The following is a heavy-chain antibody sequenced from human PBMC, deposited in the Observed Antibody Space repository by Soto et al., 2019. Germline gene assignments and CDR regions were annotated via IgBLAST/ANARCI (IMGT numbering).Heavy chain of an antibody. J-gene: IGHJ4*02. Sequence: ASVKVSCKASGYTFTSYGISWVRQAPGQGLEWMGWISAYNGNTNYAQKLQGRVTMTTDTSTSTAYMELRSLRSDDTAVYYCAVTYYYDSSGYYFGQYIDYWGQGTLVTVS. V-gene: IGHV1-18*01. CDR1: GYTFTSYG. D-gene: IGHD3-22*01. CDR3: AVTYYYDSSGYYFGQYIDY. CDR2: ISAYNGNT.